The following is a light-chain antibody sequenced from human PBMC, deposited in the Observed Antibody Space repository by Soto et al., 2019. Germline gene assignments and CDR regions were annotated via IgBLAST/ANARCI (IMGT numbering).Light chain of an antibody. J-gene: IGKJ3*01. CDR3: QKYSSVPFT. Sequence: DIQMTQSPSSLSASVGDTVSITCRARQGIYNYLAWYQKKPGKPPKPLISAASTLHSGVPSRFSGSGSGTDFTLTISSLQPEDVATYYCQKYSSVPFTFGPGTTVDIK. CDR1: QGIYNY. V-gene: IGKV1-27*01. CDR2: AAS.